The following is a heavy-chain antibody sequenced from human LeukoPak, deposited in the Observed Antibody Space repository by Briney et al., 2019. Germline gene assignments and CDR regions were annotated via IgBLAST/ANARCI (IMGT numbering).Heavy chain of an antibody. CDR1: GGSIAGSGWH. D-gene: IGHD4-17*01. V-gene: IGHV4-30-2*01. CDR2: IYHSGST. J-gene: IGHJ4*02. Sequence: SQTLSLTCTVSGGSIAGSGWHWSWLRRPPGKGLEWIGYIYHSGSTYYNPSLKSRVTISVDRSKNQFSLKLSSVTAADTAVYYCTTTTVTPGDYWGQGTLVTVSS. CDR3: TTTTVTPGDY.